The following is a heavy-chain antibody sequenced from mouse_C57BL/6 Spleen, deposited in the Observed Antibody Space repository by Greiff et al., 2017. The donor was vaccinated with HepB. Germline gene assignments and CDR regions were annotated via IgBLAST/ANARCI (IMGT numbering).Heavy chain of an antibody. CDR1: GFTFSDYG. CDR2: ISSGSSTI. CDR3: ARTDYGSSCAMDY. D-gene: IGHD1-1*01. J-gene: IGHJ4*01. V-gene: IGHV5-17*01. Sequence: DVKLQESGGGLVKPGGSLKLSCAASGFTFSDYGMHWVRQAPEKGLEWVAYISSGSSTIYYADTVKGRFTISRDNAKNTLFLQMTSLRSEDTAMYYCARTDYGSSCAMDYWGQGTSVTVSS.